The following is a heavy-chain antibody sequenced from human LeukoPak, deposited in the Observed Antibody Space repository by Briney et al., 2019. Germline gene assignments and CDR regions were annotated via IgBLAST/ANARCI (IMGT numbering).Heavy chain of an antibody. J-gene: IGHJ4*02. Sequence: SVKVSCKASGGTFSSYAISWVRQAPGQGLEWMGRIIPILGIANYAQKFQGRVTITADESTSTAYMELSSLRSEDTAVYYCAKDGITGRTNYFDYWGQGTLVTVSS. V-gene: IGHV1-69*04. D-gene: IGHD1-20*01. CDR3: AKDGITGRTNYFDY. CDR1: GGTFSSYA. CDR2: IIPILGIA.